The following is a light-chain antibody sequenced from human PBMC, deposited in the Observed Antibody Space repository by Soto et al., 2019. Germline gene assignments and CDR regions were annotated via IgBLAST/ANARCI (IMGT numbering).Light chain of an antibody. CDR3: ATWDDRQSGRV. V-gene: IGLV1-47*02. J-gene: IGLJ1*01. Sequence: QSALTQPPSASGTPGQRVTVSCSGNTANIGKNFVYWYQQLPGTAPRLLIYNNDRRPSGVPDRFSGSKSGTSASLAISGLRSEDEADHYCATWDDRQSGRVFGTGTKVTVL. CDR1: TANIGKNF. CDR2: NND.